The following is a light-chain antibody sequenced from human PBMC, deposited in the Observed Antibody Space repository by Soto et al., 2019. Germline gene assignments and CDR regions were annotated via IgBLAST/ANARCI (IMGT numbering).Light chain of an antibody. Sequence: DIQMTQSPSTLSGSVGDRVTITCRASQTISSWLAWYQQKPGKAPKLLIYKASNLQSGVPSRFRGSGSETDFTLTITSLQPEDFATYYCQQSYTTPRTFGQGTKVDIK. J-gene: IGKJ1*01. CDR1: QTISSW. V-gene: IGKV1-39*01. CDR3: QQSYTTPRT. CDR2: KAS.